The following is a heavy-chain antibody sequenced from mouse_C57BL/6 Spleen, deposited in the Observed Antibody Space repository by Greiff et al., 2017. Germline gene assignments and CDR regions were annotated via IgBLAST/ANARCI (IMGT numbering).Heavy chain of an antibody. J-gene: IGHJ3*01. V-gene: IGHV1-53*01. D-gene: IGHD1-1*01. CDR3: ARGTTVVAPFAY. CDR1: GYTFTSYW. Sequence: QVQLQQPGTELVKPGASVKLSCKASGYTFTSYWMHWVKQRPGQGLEWIGNINPSNGGTNYNEKFKSEATLTVDKSSSTAYMQLSSLTSEDSAVYYCARGTTVVAPFAYWGQGTLVTVSA. CDR2: INPSNGGT.